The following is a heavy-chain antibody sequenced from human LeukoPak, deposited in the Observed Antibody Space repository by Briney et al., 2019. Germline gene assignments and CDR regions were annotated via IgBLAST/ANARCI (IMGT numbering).Heavy chain of an antibody. CDR2: ISYDGSNK. V-gene: IGHV3-30*18. CDR1: GFTFSSYG. D-gene: IGHD4-17*01. CDR3: AKDRGYGDYDMDV. Sequence: GGSLRLSCAASGFTFSSYGMHWVRQAPGKGLEWVAVISYDGSNKYYADSVKGRFTISRDNSKNTLYLQMNSLRAEDTAVYYCAKDRGYGDYDMDVWGKGTTVTVSS. J-gene: IGHJ6*03.